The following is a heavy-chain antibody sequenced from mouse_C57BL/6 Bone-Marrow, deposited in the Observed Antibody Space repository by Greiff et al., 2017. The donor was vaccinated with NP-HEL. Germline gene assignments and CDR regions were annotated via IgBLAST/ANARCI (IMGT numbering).Heavy chain of an antibody. CDR1: GYTFTSYW. Sequence: QVQLQQPGAELVKPGASVKMSCKASGYTFTSYWITWVKQRPGQGLEWIGDIYPGSGSTNYNEKFKSKATLTVDTSSSTAYMQLSSLTSEDSAVYYCARDNYGSSPFAYWGQGTLVTVSA. CDR2: IYPGSGST. CDR3: ARDNYGSSPFAY. D-gene: IGHD1-1*01. J-gene: IGHJ3*01. V-gene: IGHV1-55*01.